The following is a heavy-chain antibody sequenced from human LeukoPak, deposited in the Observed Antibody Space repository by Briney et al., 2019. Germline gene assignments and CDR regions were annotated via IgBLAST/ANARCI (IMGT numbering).Heavy chain of an antibody. CDR3: ARKAAAGKRYYYYYMDV. CDR2: IYYHENT. J-gene: IGHJ6*03. Sequence: SETLSLTCTVSGGSISSSSDYWGWIRQAPGKGLEWIGSIYYHENTYYNPSLKSRVTISVDTSKNQFSLKLSSVTAADTAVYYCARKAAAGKRYYYYYMDVWGKGTTVTVSS. CDR1: GGSISSSSDY. V-gene: IGHV4-39*07. D-gene: IGHD6-13*01.